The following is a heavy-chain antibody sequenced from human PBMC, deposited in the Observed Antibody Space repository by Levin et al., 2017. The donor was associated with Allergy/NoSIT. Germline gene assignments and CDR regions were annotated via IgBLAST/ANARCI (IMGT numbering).Heavy chain of an antibody. CDR3: ARSAYYYDSSGYYSNKYYFDY. Sequence: GESLKISCAASGFTFSSYSMNWVRQAPGKGLEWVSYISSSSSTIYYADSVKGRFTISRDNAKNSLYLQMNSLRAEDTAVYYCARSAYYYDSSGYYSNKYYFDYWGQGTLVTVSS. J-gene: IGHJ4*02. D-gene: IGHD3-22*01. CDR1: GFTFSSYS. V-gene: IGHV3-48*01. CDR2: ISSSSSTI.